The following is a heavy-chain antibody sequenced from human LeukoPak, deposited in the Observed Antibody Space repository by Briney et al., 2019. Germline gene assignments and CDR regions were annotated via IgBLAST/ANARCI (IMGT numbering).Heavy chain of an antibody. Sequence: GGSLRLSCAASGFTFSSYGMHWVRQAPGKGLEWVAVISYDGSNKYYADSVKGRFTISRDNSKNTLYLQMNSLRAEDTAVYYCARAAEQLDVHYYYGMDVWGQGTTVTVSS. D-gene: IGHD6-13*01. V-gene: IGHV3-30*03. CDR3: ARAAEQLDVHYYYGMDV. J-gene: IGHJ6*02. CDR2: ISYDGSNK. CDR1: GFTFSSYG.